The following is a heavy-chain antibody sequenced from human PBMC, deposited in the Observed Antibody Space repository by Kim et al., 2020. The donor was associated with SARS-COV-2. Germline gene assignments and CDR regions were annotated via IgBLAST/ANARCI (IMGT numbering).Heavy chain of an antibody. Sequence: RLQGRVTMTTDTSTSTAYMELRSLRSDDTAVYYCARVRGYSSSWFNWFDPWGQGTLVTVSS. V-gene: IGHV1-18*01. CDR3: ARVRGYSSSWFNWFDP. J-gene: IGHJ5*02. D-gene: IGHD6-13*01.